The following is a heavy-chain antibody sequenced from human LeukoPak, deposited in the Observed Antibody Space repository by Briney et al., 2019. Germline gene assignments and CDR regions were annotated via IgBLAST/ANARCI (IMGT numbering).Heavy chain of an antibody. Sequence: SQTLSLTCSVSGDSINNNFWTWIRQPPGKRLEWIGYIYHSGTTNYNPSLNSRVTMLIDASKNQISLKLSSVTAADTAVYYCVRVIRSWFDTWGPGTLVTVS. CDR2: IYHSGTT. J-gene: IGHJ5*02. CDR3: VRVIRSWFDT. V-gene: IGHV4-59*01. CDR1: GDSINNNF.